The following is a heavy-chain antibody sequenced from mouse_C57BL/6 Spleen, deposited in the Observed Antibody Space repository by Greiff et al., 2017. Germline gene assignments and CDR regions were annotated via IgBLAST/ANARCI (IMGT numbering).Heavy chain of an antibody. D-gene: IGHD1-1*02. J-gene: IGHJ2*01. CDR3: SRRVALDYFDY. Sequence: QVQLQQSGAELMKPGASVKLSCKATGYTFTGYWLEWVKQRPGHGLEWIGEILPGSGCTNYNEKFKGKATFTADTSSNTAYMQLSSLTTEYSAVYYCSRRVALDYFDYWGQGTTLTVSS. V-gene: IGHV1-9*01. CDR2: ILPGSGCT. CDR1: GYTFTGYW.